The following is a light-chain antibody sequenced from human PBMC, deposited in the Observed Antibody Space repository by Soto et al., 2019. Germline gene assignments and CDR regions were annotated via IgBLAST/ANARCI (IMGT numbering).Light chain of an antibody. CDR2: GAS. CDR3: QQYNNWPLS. J-gene: IGKJ2*01. Sequence: EIVMTQSPATLSVSPGERATLSCRASQSVSSNLAWYQQKPGQAPRLLVYGASTRATGIPGRFSGSGSGTEFTLTISRLQSEDFAVYYCQQYNNWPLSFGQGTKLEIK. CDR1: QSVSSN. V-gene: IGKV3-15*01.